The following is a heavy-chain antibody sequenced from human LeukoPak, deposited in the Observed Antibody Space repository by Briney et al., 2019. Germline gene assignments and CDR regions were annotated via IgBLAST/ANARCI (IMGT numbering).Heavy chain of an antibody. V-gene: IGHV3-21*01. CDR1: GFTFSSYS. CDR3: ARGLVEGSSGGPYTYYYMDV. Sequence: PGGSLRLSCAASGFTFSSYSMNWVRQAPGKGLEWASSISSSSSYIYYADSVKGRFTISRDNAKNSLYLQMNSLRAEDTAVYYCARGLVEGSSGGPYTYYYMDVWGKRTTVTVSS. J-gene: IGHJ6*03. D-gene: IGHD6-13*01. CDR2: ISSSSSYI.